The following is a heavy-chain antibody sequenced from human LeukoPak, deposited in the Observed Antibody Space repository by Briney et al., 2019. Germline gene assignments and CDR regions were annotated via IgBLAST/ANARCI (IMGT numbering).Heavy chain of an antibody. CDR3: AKAKGGGPSCLDY. CDR1: GFTFSSYA. J-gene: IGHJ4*02. CDR2: ISYDGSNK. D-gene: IGHD3-16*01. Sequence: GRSLRLSCAASGFTFSSYAMHWVRQAPGKGLEWVAVISYDGSNKYYADSVKGRFTISRDNSKNTLYLQMNSLRAEDTAVYYCAKAKGGGPSCLDYWGQGTLVTVFS. V-gene: IGHV3-30*04.